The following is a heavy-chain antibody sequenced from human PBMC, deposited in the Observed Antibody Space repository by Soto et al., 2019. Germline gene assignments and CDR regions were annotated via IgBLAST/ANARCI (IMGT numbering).Heavy chain of an antibody. V-gene: IGHV3-74*01. J-gene: IGHJ4*02. CDR2: IKSDGSST. CDR1: GFSLRTYW. Sequence: PGGSLRLSCVVSGFSLRTYWMHWVRQAPGKGLVWVSRIKSDGSSTSYADSVKGRFTISRDNAKNTLFLQMNSLRGEDTAVYYCARGGYFESSGYYYPTDYWGQGTLVTVSS. CDR3: ARGGYFESSGYYYPTDY. D-gene: IGHD3-22*01.